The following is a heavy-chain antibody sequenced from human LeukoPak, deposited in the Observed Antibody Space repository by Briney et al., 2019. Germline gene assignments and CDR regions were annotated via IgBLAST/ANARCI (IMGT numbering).Heavy chain of an antibody. V-gene: IGHV1-8*01. CDR2: MNPNSGNT. D-gene: IGHD3-9*01. CDR1: GYTFTSYD. CDR3: ARGGRVLRYFDWLLSSLNWFDP. J-gene: IGHJ5*02. Sequence: GASVKVSCKASGYTFTSYDINWVRQATGQGLEWMGWMNPNSGNTGYAQKFQGRVTMTRNTSISTAYMELSSLRSEDTAVYYCARGGRVLRYFDWLLSSLNWFDPWGQGTLVTVSS.